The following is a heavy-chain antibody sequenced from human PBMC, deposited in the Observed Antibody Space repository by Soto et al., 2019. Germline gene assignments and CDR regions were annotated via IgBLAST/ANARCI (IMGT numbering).Heavy chain of an antibody. D-gene: IGHD1-20*01. CDR3: ARYKSNYYYGMDV. CDR1: GSSISSYY. V-gene: IGHV4-59*01. Sequence: SETLSLTCTVSGSSISSYYWSWIRQPPGKGLEWIGYIYYSRITNYNPSLKSQDTISEDTSKNKISLKMSSVTAADTDMYYCARYKSNYYYGMDVWGQGTTVTVSS. CDR2: IYYSRIT. J-gene: IGHJ6*02.